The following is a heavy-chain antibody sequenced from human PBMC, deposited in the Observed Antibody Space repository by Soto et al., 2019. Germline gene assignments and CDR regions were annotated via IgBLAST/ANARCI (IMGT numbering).Heavy chain of an antibody. CDR1: GFTFSSYD. CDR2: IGTAGDT. CDR3: ARVPVVRGVIPLYGMDV. D-gene: IGHD3-10*01. V-gene: IGHV3-13*01. J-gene: IGHJ6*02. Sequence: EVQLVESGGGLVQPGGSLRLSCAASGFTFSSYDMHWVRQATRKGLEWVSAIGTAGDTYYPGSVKGRFTISRENAKNSLYLQMNGLRAEDTAVYYCARVPVVRGVIPLYGMDVWGQGTTVTVSS.